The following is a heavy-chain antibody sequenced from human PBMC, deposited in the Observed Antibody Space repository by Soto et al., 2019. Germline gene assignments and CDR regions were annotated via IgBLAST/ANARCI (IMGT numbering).Heavy chain of an antibody. CDR2: INAGNGNT. CDR1: GYTFTSYA. V-gene: IGHV1-3*01. D-gene: IGHD6-13*01. CDR3: ARETRYSSSWYNWFDP. J-gene: IGHJ5*02. Sequence: GASVKVSCKASGYTFTSYAMHWVRQAPGQRLEWMGWINAGNGNTKYSQKFQGRVTITRDTSASTAYMELSSLRSEDTAVYYCARETRYSSSWYNWFDPWGQGTRVTVSS.